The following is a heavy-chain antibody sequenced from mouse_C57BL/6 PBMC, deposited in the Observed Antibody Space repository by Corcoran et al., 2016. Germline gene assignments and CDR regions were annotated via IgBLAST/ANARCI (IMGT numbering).Heavy chain of an antibody. J-gene: IGHJ2*01. Sequence: EVQLQQSGPELVKPGASVKISCKASGYTFTDYYMNWVKQSHGKSLEWIGDINPNNGGTSYNQKFKGKATLTVDKSSSTAYMELRSLTSEDSAGYYFARKLTSDYWGQGTTLTVSS. CDR2: INPNNGGT. CDR1: GYTFTDYY. D-gene: IGHD1-3*01. V-gene: IGHV1-26*01. CDR3: ARKLTSDY.